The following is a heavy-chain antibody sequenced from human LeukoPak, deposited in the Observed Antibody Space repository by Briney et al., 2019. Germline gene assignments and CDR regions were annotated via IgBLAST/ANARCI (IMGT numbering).Heavy chain of an antibody. D-gene: IGHD5-24*01. CDR2: ISTSSIYI. CDR3: SSDKRDPPGDLYYYSYNRDV. Sequence: PGGSLRLSCAASGFTFSSYTMNWVRQAPGKGLEWVSSISTSSIYIYYADSVKGRFTISRDNAKNSLYLQMNSLRAEDTAVYYCSSDKRDPPGDLYYYSYNRDVGGKGTRVTVS. V-gene: IGHV3-21*01. CDR1: GFTFSSYT. J-gene: IGHJ6*03.